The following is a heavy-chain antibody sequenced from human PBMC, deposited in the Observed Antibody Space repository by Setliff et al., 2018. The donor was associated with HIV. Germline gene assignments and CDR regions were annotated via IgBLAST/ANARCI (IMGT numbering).Heavy chain of an antibody. CDR2: IYYSGTT. CDR1: GVSISSSSYY. D-gene: IGHD2-2*01. J-gene: IGHJ4*02. CDR3: ARRNVVVPAALDY. Sequence: SETLSLTCTVSGVSISSSSYYWGWIRQSPGEGLEWIGSIYYSGTTYYNSSFKSRVTISGDTSKNQFSLKLSSVTAADTAVYYCARRNVVVPAALDYWGQGTLVTVSS. V-gene: IGHV4-39*01.